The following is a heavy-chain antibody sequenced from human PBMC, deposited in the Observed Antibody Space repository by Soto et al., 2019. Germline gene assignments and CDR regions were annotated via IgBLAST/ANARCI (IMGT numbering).Heavy chain of an antibody. J-gene: IGHJ3*01. CDR2: IKQDGSEK. V-gene: IGHV3-7*05. D-gene: IGHD2-8*01. Sequence: EVQLVGSGGGLVQPGGSLRLSCVASGFTFRTYWMTWVRQAPGKGLEWVANIKQDGSEKYYVDSVRGRFAISRDNAKDSLYLQRNSLRVEDTAVYYCARHGLYCTYANCRGDAYDVWDLGTMVTVSS. CDR3: ARHGLYCTYANCRGDAYDV. CDR1: GFTFRTYW.